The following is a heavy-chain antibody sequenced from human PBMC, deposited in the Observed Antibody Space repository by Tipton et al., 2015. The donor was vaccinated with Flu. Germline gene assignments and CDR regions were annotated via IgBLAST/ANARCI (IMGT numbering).Heavy chain of an antibody. CDR2: IYSNGDT. D-gene: IGHD1-26*01. Sequence: SLRLSCAASGFSVTTNYMSWVRQAPGKGLEWVSLIYSNGDTHYADSVKGRFTISRDNSKNTVYLQMNSLRVDDTAVYYCARESVVGTGFCFDKWGQGALVTVSS. V-gene: IGHV3-53*01. J-gene: IGHJ4*02. CDR3: ARESVVGTGFCFDK. CDR1: GFSVTTNY.